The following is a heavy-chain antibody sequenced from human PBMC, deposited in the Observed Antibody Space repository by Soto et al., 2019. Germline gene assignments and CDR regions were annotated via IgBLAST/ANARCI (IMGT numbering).Heavy chain of an antibody. CDR2: IYYSGST. J-gene: IGHJ4*02. D-gene: IGHD6-19*01. Sequence: QVQLQESGPGLVKPSQTLSLTCTVSGGSISSGVYYCSWIRQHPGKGLEWIGYIYYSGSTYYNPSLKNRVTISVDPSKTQFSHKLSSVTAADTAVYYFARAYISGWYYFDYWGQGTLVTVSS. CDR3: ARAYISGWYYFDY. CDR1: GGSISSGVYY. V-gene: IGHV4-31*03.